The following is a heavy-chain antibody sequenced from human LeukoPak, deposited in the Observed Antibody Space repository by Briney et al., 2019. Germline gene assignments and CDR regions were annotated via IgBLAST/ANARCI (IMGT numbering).Heavy chain of an antibody. CDR2: INPSGGST. D-gene: IGHD3-9*01. Sequence: GASVKVSCKASGYTFTSYYMHWVRQAPGQGLEWVGIINPSGGSTSYAQKFQGRVTMTRDTSTSTVYMELSSLRSEDTAVSYCARTVGDPTYYDILTGYYIPNWFDPWGQGTLVTVSS. CDR1: GYTFTSYY. J-gene: IGHJ5*02. CDR3: ARTVGDPTYYDILTGYYIPNWFDP. V-gene: IGHV1-46*01.